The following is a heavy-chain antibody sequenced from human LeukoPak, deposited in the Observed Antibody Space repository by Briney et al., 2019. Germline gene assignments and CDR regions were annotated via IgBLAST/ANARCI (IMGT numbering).Heavy chain of an antibody. Sequence: SETLSLTCTVSGGSISSGSYYWSWIRQPAGKGPEWIGRIYTSGSTNYNPSLKGRVTISVDTSKNQFSLKLSSVTAADTAVYYCARGPESTTVTTYNRYYYYYYMDVWGKGTTVTVSS. CDR3: ARGPESTTVTTYNRYYYYYYMDV. CDR2: IYTSGST. CDR1: GGSISSGSYY. V-gene: IGHV4-61*02. J-gene: IGHJ6*03. D-gene: IGHD4-17*01.